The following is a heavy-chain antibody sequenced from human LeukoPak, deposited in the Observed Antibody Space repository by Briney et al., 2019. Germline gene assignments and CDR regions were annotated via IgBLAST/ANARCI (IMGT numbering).Heavy chain of an antibody. D-gene: IGHD6-19*01. J-gene: IGHJ6*03. CDR1: GFTFSSYW. V-gene: IGHV3-7*01. CDR3: ARDKPRYSSGWSARYYYYMDV. Sequence: PGGSLRLSCAASGFTFSSYWMSWVRQAPGKGLEWVANIKQDGSEKYYVDSVKGRFTISRDNAKNSLYLQMNSLRAEDTAVDYCARDKPRYSSGWSARYYYYMDVWGKGTTVTVSS. CDR2: IKQDGSEK.